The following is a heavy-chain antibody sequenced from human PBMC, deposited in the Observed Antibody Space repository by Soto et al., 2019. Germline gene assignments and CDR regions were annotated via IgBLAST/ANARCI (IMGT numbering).Heavy chain of an antibody. Sequence: QVQLQESGPGLVKPSQTLSLTCTVSGGSIRSGGYYWSWIRQHPGKGLEWIGYIYYSGRTYYNPSLKSRVTISIDTSKKQSYLKLSSVTAADTAVYYCARDLVTGTTNYFDCWGQGTLVAVAS. CDR1: GGSIRSGGYY. V-gene: IGHV4-31*03. CDR3: ARDLVTGTTNYFDC. D-gene: IGHD1-7*01. CDR2: IYYSGRT. J-gene: IGHJ4*02.